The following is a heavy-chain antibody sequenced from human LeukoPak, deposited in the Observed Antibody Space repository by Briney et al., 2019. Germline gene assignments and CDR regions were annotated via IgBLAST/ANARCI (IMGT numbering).Heavy chain of an antibody. Sequence: NTSETLSLTCTVSGGSTRNDYWSWIRQPPGKGLEWIGYMHYSGETNNNYNPSLKSRVIISVDTSKNQFSLKLSSVTAADTAVYYCARVVSSFNYYYYMDVWGKGTTVTISS. J-gene: IGHJ6*03. CDR1: GGSTRNDY. CDR3: ARVVSSFNYYYYMDV. V-gene: IGHV4-59*01. CDR2: MHYSGETNN. D-gene: IGHD2-21*01.